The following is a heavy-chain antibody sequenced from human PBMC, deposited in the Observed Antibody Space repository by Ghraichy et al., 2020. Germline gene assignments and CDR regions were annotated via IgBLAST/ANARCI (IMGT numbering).Heavy chain of an antibody. D-gene: IGHD4-23*01. V-gene: IGHV3-21*01. Sequence: LSLTCAASGFTFSSYAMNWVRQAPGKGLEWVSSISTRSTYKNYAASVKGRFTVSRDNAKNSLFLQMDSLRADDTAVYYCARDVGFDNSAGGLDVWGHGTWVIVSS. CDR3: ARDVGFDNSAGGLDV. J-gene: IGHJ6*02. CDR1: GFTFSSYA. CDR2: ISTRSTYK.